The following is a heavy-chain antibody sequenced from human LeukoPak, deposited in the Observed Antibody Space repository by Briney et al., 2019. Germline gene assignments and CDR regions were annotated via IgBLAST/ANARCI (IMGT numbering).Heavy chain of an antibody. J-gene: IGHJ3*02. CDR2: VSYDGSDK. CDR3: ARGEEAFAGQILTYDVFDM. CDR1: GFMFSNCA. Sequence: GSLRLSCAASGFMFSNCALHWVRQAPGKGLEWVAVVSYDGSDKFYAHSVKGRFAVSRDNSNNMLYLQMNSLRIEDTAVYYCARGEEAFAGQILTYDVFDMWGQGTTLSVSS. D-gene: IGHD3-9*01. V-gene: IGHV3-30*09.